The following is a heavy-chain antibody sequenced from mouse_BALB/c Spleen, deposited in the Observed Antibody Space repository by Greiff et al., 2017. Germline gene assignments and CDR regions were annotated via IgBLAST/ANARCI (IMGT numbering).Heavy chain of an antibody. CDR3: ARGSSYFDY. D-gene: IGHD1-1*01. CDR2: ISSGGSYT. CDR1: GFTFSSYA. Sequence: VMLVESGGGLVKPGGSLKLSCAASGFTFSSYAMSWVRQSPEKRLEWVAEISSGGSYTYYPDTVTGRFTISRDNAKNTLYLEMSSLRSEDTAMYYCARGSSYFDYWGQGTTLTVSS. J-gene: IGHJ2*01. V-gene: IGHV5-9-4*01.